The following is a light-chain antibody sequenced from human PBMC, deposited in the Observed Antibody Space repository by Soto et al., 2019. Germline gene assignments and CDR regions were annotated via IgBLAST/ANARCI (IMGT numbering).Light chain of an antibody. CDR2: EVS. Sequence: QSALTQPASVSGSPGQSITISCTGTSSDVGGYNYVSWYQQHPGKAPKLMIYEVSNRPSGVSNRFSGSKSGNTASLTISGLQAEDEADYYCSSYTSSSTLVYVFGTGTKLTV. CDR3: SSYTSSSTLVYV. V-gene: IGLV2-14*01. CDR1: SSDVGGYNY. J-gene: IGLJ1*01.